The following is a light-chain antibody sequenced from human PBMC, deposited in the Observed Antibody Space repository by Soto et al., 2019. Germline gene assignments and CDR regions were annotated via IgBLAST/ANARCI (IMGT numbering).Light chain of an antibody. CDR2: SNH. Sequence: QSVLTQPPATSGTPGQRVTISCSGSSSNIGRNIVNWYQQLPGTAPKLLIYSNHQRPLAVPDRFSASKSGTSASLGISGLQSEDEADYYCAAWDDTLDGYVFGTWTKLTVL. CDR1: SSNIGRNI. V-gene: IGLV1-44*01. CDR3: AAWDDTLDGYV. J-gene: IGLJ1*01.